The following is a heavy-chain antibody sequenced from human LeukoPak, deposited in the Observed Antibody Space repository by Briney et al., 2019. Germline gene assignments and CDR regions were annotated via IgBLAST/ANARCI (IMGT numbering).Heavy chain of an antibody. Sequence: SETLSLTCTVSGGSVSSHYWSWIRQPPGKGLEWIGYVYYTGSTNYKPSLKNRVTIPVDTSTNQFSLKVTSVTAADTAVYYCARSDDAFDIWGQGTMVTVSS. V-gene: IGHV4-59*02. CDR2: VYYTGST. J-gene: IGHJ3*02. CDR3: ARSDDAFDI. CDR1: GGSVSSHY.